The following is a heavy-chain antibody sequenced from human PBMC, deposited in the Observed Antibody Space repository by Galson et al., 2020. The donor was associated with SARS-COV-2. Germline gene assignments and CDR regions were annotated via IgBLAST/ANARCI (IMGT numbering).Heavy chain of an antibody. CDR1: GFTFSSYA. CDR3: VGGYYYSS. CDR2: ISYDGSNK. Sequence: GGSLRLSCAASGFTFSSYALHWVRQAPGKGLEWVTVISYDGSNKYYADSVKGRFTISRDNFKNTLYLQMNSLRAEDTAVYYCVGGYYYSSWGQGTLVTVSS. D-gene: IGHD3-10*01. V-gene: IGHV3-30*04. J-gene: IGHJ4*02.